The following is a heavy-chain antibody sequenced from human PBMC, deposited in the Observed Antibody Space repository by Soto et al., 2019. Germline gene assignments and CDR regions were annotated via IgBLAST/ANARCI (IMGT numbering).Heavy chain of an antibody. Sequence: ASVKVSCKAAVYTFTSYAMHCVLQAPGQRLECMGWINAGNGNTKYAQKFQGRGTITRDTSASTAYMELTSLRSEHTAVYYCASRLIEPCLVLPLYYYYGMDVWGQGTTVTVSS. J-gene: IGHJ6*02. D-gene: IGHD3-10*01. CDR2: INAGNGNT. CDR3: ASRLIEPCLVLPLYYYYGMDV. CDR1: VYTFTSYA. V-gene: IGHV1-3*01.